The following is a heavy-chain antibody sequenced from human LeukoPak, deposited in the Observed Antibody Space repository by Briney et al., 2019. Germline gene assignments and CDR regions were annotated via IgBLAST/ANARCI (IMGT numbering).Heavy chain of an antibody. CDR1: GYTFTQFA. Sequence: GASVKVSCKTSGYTFTQFAINWMRQAPGQGLEWMGWINMYTGNPTYAQGLTGRFVFSLDTSVSTAYLQISSLKAEDTAVYYCARDAPDGGVSKFDYWGRGTLVTVSS. D-gene: IGHD3-3*01. V-gene: IGHV7-4-1*02. CDR2: INMYTGNP. CDR3: ARDAPDGGVSKFDY. J-gene: IGHJ4*02.